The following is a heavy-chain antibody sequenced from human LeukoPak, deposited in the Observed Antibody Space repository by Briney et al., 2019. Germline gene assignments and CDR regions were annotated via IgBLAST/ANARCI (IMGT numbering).Heavy chain of an antibody. V-gene: IGHV4-4*07. Sequence: SEALSLTCNVSGGSISGYYWSWIRQPAGKGLEWMGRIFSSGRNNYNPSLKSRLMVAVDPSKNQFSLRLSSVTAADTAVYYCAREAGDYDAGGHPPTPYYFDLWGQGTLVTVSS. D-gene: IGHD3-16*01. CDR1: GGSISGYY. J-gene: IGHJ4*02. CDR2: IFSSGRN. CDR3: AREAGDYDAGGHPPTPYYFDL.